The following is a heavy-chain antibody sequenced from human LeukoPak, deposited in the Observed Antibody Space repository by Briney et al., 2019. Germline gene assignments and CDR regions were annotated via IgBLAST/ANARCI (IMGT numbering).Heavy chain of an antibody. V-gene: IGHV4-39*07. CDR3: VSGDYYYMDV. CDR2: IYYRGST. CDR1: GGSISSSSYY. D-gene: IGHD4-17*01. J-gene: IGHJ6*03. Sequence: SETLSLTCTVSGGSISSSSYYWGWIRQPPGKGLEWIGSIYYRGSTYYNPPLKSRVTISVDTSKNQFSLKLSSVTAADTAVYYCVSGDYYYMDVWGKGTTVTVSS.